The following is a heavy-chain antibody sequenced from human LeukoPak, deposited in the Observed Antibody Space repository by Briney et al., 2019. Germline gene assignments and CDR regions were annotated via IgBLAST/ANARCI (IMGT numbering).Heavy chain of an antibody. CDR1: GYTFTSYG. V-gene: IGHV1-18*01. CDR2: ISAYNGNT. D-gene: IGHD3-10*01. J-gene: IGHJ4*02. CDR3: ARGEGGTMVRGVMKTPIKHFDY. Sequence: GASVKVSCKASGYTFTSYGISWVRQAPGQGLEWMGWISAYNGNTNYAQKLQGRVTMTTDTSTSTAYMELRSLRSDDTAVYYCARGEGGTMVRGVMKTPIKHFDYWGQGTLVTVSS.